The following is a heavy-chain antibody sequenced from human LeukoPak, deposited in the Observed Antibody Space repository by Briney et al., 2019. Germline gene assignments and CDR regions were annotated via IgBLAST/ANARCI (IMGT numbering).Heavy chain of an antibody. Sequence: ASVKVSCKASGYTFTSYGISWVRQAPGQGLEWMGRIIPILGIANYAQKFQGRVTITADKSTSTAYMELSSLRSEDTAVYYCARASRAGYCSSTSCHDYWGQGTLVTVSS. CDR1: GYTFTSYG. J-gene: IGHJ4*02. D-gene: IGHD2-2*01. V-gene: IGHV1-69*04. CDR2: IIPILGIA. CDR3: ARASRAGYCSSTSCHDY.